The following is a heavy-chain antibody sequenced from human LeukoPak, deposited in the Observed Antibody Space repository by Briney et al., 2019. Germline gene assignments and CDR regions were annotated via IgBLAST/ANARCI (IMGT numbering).Heavy chain of an antibody. V-gene: IGHV4-59*01. J-gene: IGHJ4*02. CDR3: ARARGPRTGFMVREAYDY. D-gene: IGHD3-10*01. CDR1: GGSISSYY. CDR2: IYYSGST. Sequence: PSETLSLTCTVSGGSISSYYWSWMRQPPGKGLEWIGYIYYSGSTNYNPSLKSRVTISVDTSKNQFSLKLSSVTAADTAVYYCARARGPRTGFMVREAYDYWGQGTLVTVSS.